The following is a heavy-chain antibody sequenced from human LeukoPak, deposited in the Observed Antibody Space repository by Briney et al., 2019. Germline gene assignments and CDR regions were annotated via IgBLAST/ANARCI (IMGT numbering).Heavy chain of an antibody. CDR3: AREGHYYDSSGYRQFDY. V-gene: IGHV4-61*02. J-gene: IGHJ4*02. CDR2: IYNSGST. CDR1: GGSMSTGGQY. D-gene: IGHD3-22*01. Sequence: PSETLSLTCTVSGGSMSTGGQYWSWIRQPAGKGLEWIGRIYNSGSTNYNPSLKSRVTMSVDTSKNQFSLKLSSVTAADTAVYYCAREGHYYDSSGYRQFDYWGQGTLVTVSS.